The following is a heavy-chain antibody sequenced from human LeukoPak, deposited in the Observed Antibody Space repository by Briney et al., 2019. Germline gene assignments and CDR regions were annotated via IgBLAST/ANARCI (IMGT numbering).Heavy chain of an antibody. V-gene: IGHV3-30*18. J-gene: IGHJ6*02. CDR3: AKDLSSQPARMYYYGMDV. CDR1: GVTFSSYG. CDR2: ISYDGSNK. Sequence: GGSVRLSCAASGVTFSSYGMHWVRQAPGKGLEWVGFISYDGSNKYYAESVKGRFTISRDNSKNTLYLQMNSLRAEDTAVYYCAKDLSSQPARMYYYGMDVWGQGTTVTVSS. D-gene: IGHD2-2*01.